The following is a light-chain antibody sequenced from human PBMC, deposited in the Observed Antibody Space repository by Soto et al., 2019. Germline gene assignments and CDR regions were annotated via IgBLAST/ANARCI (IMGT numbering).Light chain of an antibody. CDR1: SSNIGNNY. V-gene: IGLV1-51*01. CDR2: DNN. Sequence: QSVLTQPPSVSAAPGQKVTISCSGSSSNIGNNYVSWYQQLPGTAPKLLIYDNNKGVSGIPDRFSGSKSGTSATLGITELQTGDEADYYCGTWDGSLSVYVFGTGTKLTVL. J-gene: IGLJ1*01. CDR3: GTWDGSLSVYV.